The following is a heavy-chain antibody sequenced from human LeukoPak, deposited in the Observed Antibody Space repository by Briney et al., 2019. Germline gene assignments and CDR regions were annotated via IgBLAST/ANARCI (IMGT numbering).Heavy chain of an antibody. CDR3: AKDIIASGAFDI. D-gene: IGHD6-25*01. CDR1: GFTFSSYA. J-gene: IGHJ3*02. Sequence: GGSLRLSCAASGFTFSSYAMSWVRQAPGKGLEWVSAISGSGGSTYYADSMKGRFTISRDNSKNSLYLQMNSLRAEDTALYYCAKDIIASGAFDIWGQGTMVTVSS. CDR2: ISGSGGST. V-gene: IGHV3-23*01.